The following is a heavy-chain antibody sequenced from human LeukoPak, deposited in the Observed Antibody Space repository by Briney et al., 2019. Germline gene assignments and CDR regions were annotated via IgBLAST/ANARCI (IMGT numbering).Heavy chain of an antibody. J-gene: IGHJ5*02. CDR1: GGSISNHY. CDR3: ARGGSYYGDYTWFDP. V-gene: IGHV4-59*11. Sequence: SETLSLTCTVSGGSISNHYWSSIRQPPGRGLEGIGYIYYSGSTNYNPSLKSRVTISVDTSKNQFSLRLRSVTAADTAVYYCARGGSYYGDYTWFDPWGQGTLVTVSS. CDR2: IYYSGST. D-gene: IGHD4-17*01.